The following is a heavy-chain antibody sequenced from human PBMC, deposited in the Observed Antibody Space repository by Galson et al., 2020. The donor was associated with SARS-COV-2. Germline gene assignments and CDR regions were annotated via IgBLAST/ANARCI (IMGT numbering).Heavy chain of an antibody. CDR1: GGSINIYY. V-gene: IGHV4-59*01. D-gene: IGHD3-10*01. CDR3: ARLPVVRGVDY. CDR2: LYYGGKT. J-gene: IGHJ4*02. Sequence: ASETLSLTCDVSGGSINIYYWSWIRQPPGKGLEWIGYLYYGGKTNYNPSLKSRVTISVDTSKSQISLTLSSVTAADTAVYYCARLPVVRGVDYWGQGIPVTVSS.